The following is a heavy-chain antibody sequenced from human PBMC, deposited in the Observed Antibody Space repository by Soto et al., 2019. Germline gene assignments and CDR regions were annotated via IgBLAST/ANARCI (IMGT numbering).Heavy chain of an antibody. CDR3: ARAPGDYFDY. Sequence: NPSETLSLTCTVSGGSISSGGYYWSWIRQHPGKGLEWIGYIFYSGSTYYNPSLKSRVAISVDTSKNQFSLKLSSVTAADTAVYYCARAPGDYFDYWGQGTLVTVSS. CDR2: IFYSGST. V-gene: IGHV4-31*03. J-gene: IGHJ4*02. CDR1: GGSISSGGYY.